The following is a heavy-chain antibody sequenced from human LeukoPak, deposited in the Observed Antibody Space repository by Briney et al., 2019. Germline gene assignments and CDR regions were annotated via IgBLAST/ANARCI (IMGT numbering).Heavy chain of an antibody. CDR2: ISGSGGST. Sequence: GGSLRLSCAASGFTFSSYAMSWVRQAPGKGLEWVPAISGSGGSTYYADSVKGRFTISRDNSKNALYLQMNSLRAEDTAVYYCAKDPRTYYYDSSGYPFDYWGQGTLVTVSS. J-gene: IGHJ4*02. D-gene: IGHD3-22*01. V-gene: IGHV3-23*01. CDR3: AKDPRTYYYDSSGYPFDY. CDR1: GFTFSSYA.